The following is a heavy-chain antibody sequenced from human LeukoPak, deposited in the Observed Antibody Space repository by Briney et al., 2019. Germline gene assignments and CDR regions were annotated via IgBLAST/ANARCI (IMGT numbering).Heavy chain of an antibody. CDR1: GFTRSDYY. D-gene: IGHD6-19*01. V-gene: IGHV3-11*01. J-gene: IGHJ4*02. Sequence: GGSLRLSCAASGFTRSDYYMSWIRQAPGRGLEWVSYISSSDSTIYYADSVKGRFTISRDNAKNSLYLQMNSLRAEDTAVYYCARDDTHYSSGWGYWGQGTLVTVSS. CDR3: ARDDTHYSSGWGY. CDR2: ISSSDSTI.